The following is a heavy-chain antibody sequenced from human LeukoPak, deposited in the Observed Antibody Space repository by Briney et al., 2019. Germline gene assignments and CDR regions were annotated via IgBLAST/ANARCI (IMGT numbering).Heavy chain of an antibody. CDR3: ASFGEWLSSADAFDI. J-gene: IGHJ3*02. CDR1: GYTFTSYY. CDR2: INPSGGST. Sequence: GASVKVSCKASGYTFTSYYMHWVRQAPGQGLEWMGIINPSGGSTSYAQKFQGRVTMTRDTSTSTVYMELSSLRSEDTAVYYCASFGEWLSSADAFDIWGQGTMVTVSS. V-gene: IGHV1-46*01. D-gene: IGHD3-3*01.